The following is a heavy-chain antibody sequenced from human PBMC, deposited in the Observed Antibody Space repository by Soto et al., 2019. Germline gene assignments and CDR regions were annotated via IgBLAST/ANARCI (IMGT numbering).Heavy chain of an antibody. Sequence: QVQLVESGGGVVQPGRSLRLSCAASGFTLTTYDIQWVRQAPGKGLEWVALLSYDGSDEYYADSVRGRFSISRDNFMNRLYLQMNALRAEDTAVYYCTRDLTGYAMDVWGQGTTVTVSS. CDR1: GFTLTTYD. J-gene: IGHJ6*02. CDR2: LSYDGSDE. D-gene: IGHD2-2*01. CDR3: TRDLTGYAMDV. V-gene: IGHV3-30*03.